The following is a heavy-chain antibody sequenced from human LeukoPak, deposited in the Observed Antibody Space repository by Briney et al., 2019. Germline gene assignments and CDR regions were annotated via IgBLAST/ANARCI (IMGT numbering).Heavy chain of an antibody. D-gene: IGHD3-10*01. J-gene: IGHJ5*02. CDR2: IYPGDSYT. CDR1: GYGFTSYW. CDR3: ARGVVRGIGWFDP. Sequence: GVSLKISCKGSGYGFTSYWIGWVRPMPGKGMGWMGIIYPGDSYTRYSPSFQGQVTISADKSISTAYLQSSSLNASDTAMYYCARGVVRGIGWFDPWGQGTLVTVSS. V-gene: IGHV5-51*01.